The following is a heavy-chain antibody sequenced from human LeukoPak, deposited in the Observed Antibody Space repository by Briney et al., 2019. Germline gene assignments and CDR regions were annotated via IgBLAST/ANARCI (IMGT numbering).Heavy chain of an antibody. V-gene: IGHV3-74*01. CDR2: IDSDGSGT. J-gene: IGHJ5*02. D-gene: IGHD3-22*01. Sequence: GGSLRLSCSASGLALSGYWMHWVRQIPGKGLVWVSRIDSDGSGTSYADSVKGRFTISRDDVKNMLYLQMNSLRVEDTAVYYCAKDQVVITTTGSWFDPWGQGTLVTVSS. CDR1: GLALSGYW. CDR3: AKDQVVITTTGSWFDP.